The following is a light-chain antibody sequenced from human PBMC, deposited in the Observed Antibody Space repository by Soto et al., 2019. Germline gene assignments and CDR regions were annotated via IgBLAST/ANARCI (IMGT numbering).Light chain of an antibody. CDR1: QSPTNTF. Sequence: EIVLTQSPGTLSLSPGERATLSCRAGQSPTNTFLAWYQQKPGQAPRLLIYGASGRATGIPDRSSGSGSGTDFTLTISRLEPEDFAVYYCQYSGSASGWTFGRGTKVDIK. CDR3: QYSGSASGWT. CDR2: GAS. J-gene: IGKJ1*01. V-gene: IGKV3-20*01.